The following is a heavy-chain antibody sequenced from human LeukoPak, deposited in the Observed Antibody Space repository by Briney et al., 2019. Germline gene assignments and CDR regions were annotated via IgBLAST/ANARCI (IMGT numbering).Heavy chain of an antibody. CDR1: GFTFSSYG. Sequence: PGRSLSLSCAASGFTFSSYGMHWVRQAPGKGLEWVAGIWYDGSNKYYADSVKGRFTISRDNSKNTLYLQMNSLRAEDTAVYYCARDGYCSSTSCYMEFDYWDQGTLVTVSS. D-gene: IGHD2-2*03. CDR2: IWYDGSNK. CDR3: ARDGYCSSTSCYMEFDY. V-gene: IGHV3-33*01. J-gene: IGHJ4*02.